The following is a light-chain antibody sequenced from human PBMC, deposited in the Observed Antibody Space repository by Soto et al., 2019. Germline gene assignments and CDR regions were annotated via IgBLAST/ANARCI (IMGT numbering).Light chain of an antibody. Sequence: DIQMTQSPSTLSGSVGDRVTITCRASQTISNWLAWYQQKPEKAPKLLIYKASTLESGVPSRFSGSGSGTEFTLTISSLQPEDFATYYCQQYNSYSQTFGQGTKVDIK. CDR1: QTISNW. V-gene: IGKV1-5*03. CDR2: KAS. J-gene: IGKJ1*01. CDR3: QQYNSYSQT.